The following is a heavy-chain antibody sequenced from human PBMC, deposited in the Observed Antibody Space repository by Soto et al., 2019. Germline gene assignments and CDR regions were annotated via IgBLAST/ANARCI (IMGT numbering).Heavy chain of an antibody. CDR3: ARARFQVLYGKPYFDS. Sequence: SLTCTVSGGSITTGGSYWSWIRQHPGKGLEWIGNIYHSGNTYYNPSLKSRLTISVDTSKNHFSLMVDSVTAADTAVYYCARARFQVLYGKPYFDSWGQGTWSPSPQ. V-gene: IGHV4-31*03. CDR1: GGSITTGGSY. CDR2: IYHSGNT. D-gene: IGHD2-2*02. J-gene: IGHJ4*02.